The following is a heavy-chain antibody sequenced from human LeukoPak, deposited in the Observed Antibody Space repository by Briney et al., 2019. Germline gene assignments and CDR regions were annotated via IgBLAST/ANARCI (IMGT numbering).Heavy chain of an antibody. CDR1: GFTFSDYS. CDR2: ISSSSSTI. V-gene: IGHV3-48*04. D-gene: IGHD1-26*01. Sequence: PGGSLRLSCAGSGFTFSDYSMNWVRQAPGKGLEWVSYISSSSSTIYYADSVKGRFTISRDNAKNSLYLQMNSLRAEDMALYYCAKGKAQGGGAFDIWGQGTMVTVSS. J-gene: IGHJ3*02. CDR3: AKGKAQGGGAFDI.